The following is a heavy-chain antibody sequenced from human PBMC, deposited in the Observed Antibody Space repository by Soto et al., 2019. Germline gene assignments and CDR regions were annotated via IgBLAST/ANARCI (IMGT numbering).Heavy chain of an antibody. CDR2: ISGSGGST. V-gene: IGHV3-23*01. J-gene: IGHJ4*02. D-gene: IGHD3-22*01. Sequence: EVQLLESGGGLVQPGESLRLSCAASGFTFSSYAMSWVRQAPGKGLEWVSAISGSGGSTYYADSVKGRFTISRDNSKNTLYLQMNSLRAEDSAVYYCAKSRREYYDSSAYYGGVHFDYWGQGTLVTVSS. CDR1: GFTFSSYA. CDR3: AKSRREYYDSSAYYGGVHFDY.